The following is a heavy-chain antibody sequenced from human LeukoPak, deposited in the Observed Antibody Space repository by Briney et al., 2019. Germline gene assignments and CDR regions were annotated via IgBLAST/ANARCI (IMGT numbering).Heavy chain of an antibody. CDR3: ARGHSDIWYSLGH. D-gene: IGHD1-26*01. J-gene: IGHJ4*02. V-gene: IGHV1-2*02. Sequence: ASVKVSCKTSGYSFTGYYIHRERQPPGPGLEPVAWINPNSGGTKYSQQFQGRVTLTRDTSISTAYMELSRLTSDDTAVYYCARGHSDIWYSLGHWGQGTLVTVSA. CDR1: GYSFTGYY. CDR2: INPNSGGT.